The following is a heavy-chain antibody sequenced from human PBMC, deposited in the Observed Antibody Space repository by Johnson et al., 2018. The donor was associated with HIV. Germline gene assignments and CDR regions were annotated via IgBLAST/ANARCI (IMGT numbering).Heavy chain of an antibody. Sequence: VQLVESGGGLIQPGGSLRLSCAASGFTVSSNYMSWVRQAPGKGLEWVSIIYSGGSTYYAESLKGRFIISRDNSKNTLYLQMNSLRAEDTAVYYCATPLGGWRWGDAFDVWGQGTMVTVSS. CDR2: IYSGGST. CDR1: GFTVSSNY. V-gene: IGHV3-53*01. J-gene: IGHJ3*01. D-gene: IGHD3-16*01. CDR3: ATPLGGWRWGDAFDV.